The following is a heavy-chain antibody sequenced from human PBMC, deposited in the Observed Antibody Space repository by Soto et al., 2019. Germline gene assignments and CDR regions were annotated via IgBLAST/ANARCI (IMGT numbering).Heavy chain of an antibody. Sequence: VQLVQSGAEVKRPGASVKVSCRAYGYTFIDFDINWVRQAPGQGLEWMGWMNPNTGNTAYAQNFQGRLTLTRDTSTSAAYMDLSSLTSDDTAVYYCARGFSSYSDFWAQGTLVTVSS. D-gene: IGHD6-13*01. J-gene: IGHJ4*02. CDR2: MNPNTGNT. CDR3: ARGFSSYSDF. V-gene: IGHV1-8*01. CDR1: GYTFIDFD.